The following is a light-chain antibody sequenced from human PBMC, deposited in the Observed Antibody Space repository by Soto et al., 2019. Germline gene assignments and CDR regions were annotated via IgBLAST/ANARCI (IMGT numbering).Light chain of an antibody. CDR2: AAS. CDR1: QGIRND. Sequence: IHMTHSPSSLSSSVLYRVTITCLASQGIRNDLGWYQQKPGKAPKLLIYAASSLQSGVPSRFSGSGSGTDFTLTISSLQPEDFATYYCLQDYNYPQTFGQGTKVDIK. V-gene: IGKV1-6*01. CDR3: LQDYNYPQT. J-gene: IGKJ1*01.